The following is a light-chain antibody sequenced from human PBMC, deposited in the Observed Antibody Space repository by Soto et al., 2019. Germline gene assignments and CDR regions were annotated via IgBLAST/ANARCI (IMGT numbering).Light chain of an antibody. CDR2: DNN. CDR1: SSNIKNNY. V-gene: IGLV1-51*01. CDR3: GKCGSSLSAVV. J-gene: IGLJ2*01. Sequence: QSVRTQPPSVSAAPGHRVTISCTGSSSNIKNNYVSWYQQLPGTPPKLLSYDNNRRPSGIPDRISRSTAGTSATQGNSGPQTADDADYYCGKCGSSLSAVVFGRG.